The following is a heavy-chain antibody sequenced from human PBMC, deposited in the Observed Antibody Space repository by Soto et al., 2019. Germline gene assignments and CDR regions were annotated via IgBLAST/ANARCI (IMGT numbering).Heavy chain of an antibody. Sequence: QVQLVQSGAEVKKPGSSVKVSCKASGGTFSSYAISWVRQAPGQGLEWMGGIIPIFGTANYAQKFQGRVRITADESTSRAYMELSSLRSEDTAVYYCANGRPEYTAMDNWFDPWGQGTLVTVSS. CDR2: IIPIFGTA. J-gene: IGHJ5*02. CDR1: GGTFSSYA. D-gene: IGHD5-18*01. V-gene: IGHV1-69*01. CDR3: ANGRPEYTAMDNWFDP.